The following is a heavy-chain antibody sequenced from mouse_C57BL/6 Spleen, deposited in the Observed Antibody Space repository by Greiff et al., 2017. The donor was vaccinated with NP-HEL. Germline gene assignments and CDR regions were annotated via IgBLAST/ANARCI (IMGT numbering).Heavy chain of an antibody. J-gene: IGHJ2*01. CDR3: TTPGDYYGSSCGGFDY. V-gene: IGHV14-4*01. Sequence: VQLQQSGAELVRPGASVKLSCTASGFNIKDDYMHWVKQRPEQGLEWIGWIDPENGDTEYASKFQGKATITADTSSNTAYLQLSSLTSEDTAVYYCTTPGDYYGSSCGGFDYWGQGTTLTVSS. CDR2: IDPENGDT. D-gene: IGHD1-1*01. CDR1: GFNIKDDY.